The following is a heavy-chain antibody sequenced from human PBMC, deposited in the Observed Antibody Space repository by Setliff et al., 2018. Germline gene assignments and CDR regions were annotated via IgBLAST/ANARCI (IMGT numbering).Heavy chain of an antibody. CDR1: GGTFSSYA. D-gene: IGHD5-18*01. J-gene: IGHJ4*02. CDR2: IVPVFGTR. Sequence: SVKVSCKASGGTFSSYAISWVRQAPGQGLAWMGGIVPVFGTRNYAQKFQGRVTFSADDSANTAYMELTSLTSEDTAVYYCARNIGMGQSDYFDYWGQGTVVTVSS. CDR3: ARNIGMGQSDYFDY. V-gene: IGHV1-69*13.